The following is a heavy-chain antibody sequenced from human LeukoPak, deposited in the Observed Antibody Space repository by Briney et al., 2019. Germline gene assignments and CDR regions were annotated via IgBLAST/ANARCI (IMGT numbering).Heavy chain of an antibody. CDR3: ASGLGRVRGVISPLPDY. D-gene: IGHD3-10*01. CDR2: IYYSGST. V-gene: IGHV4-39*07. Sequence: SETLSLTCTVSGDSISSSSYYWGWIRQPPGKGLEWIGSIYYSGSTYYNPSLKSRVTISVDTSKNQFSLKLSSVTAADTAVYYCASGLGRVRGVISPLPDYWGQGTLVTVSS. CDR1: GDSISSSSYY. J-gene: IGHJ4*02.